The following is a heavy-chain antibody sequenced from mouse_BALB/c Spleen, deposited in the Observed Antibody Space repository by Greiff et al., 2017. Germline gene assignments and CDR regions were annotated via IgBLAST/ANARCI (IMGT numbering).Heavy chain of an antibody. CDR3: ARGDGYYFDY. D-gene: IGHD2-3*01. J-gene: IGHJ2*01. V-gene: IGHV5-15*02. CDR1: GFTFSDYG. Sequence: EVKLVESGGGLVQPGGSRKLSCAASGFTFSDYGMAWVRQAPGKGPEWVAFISNLAYSIYYADTVTGRFTISRENAKNTLYLEMSSLRSEDTAMYYCARGDGYYFDYWGEGTTRTVSS. CDR2: ISNLAYSI.